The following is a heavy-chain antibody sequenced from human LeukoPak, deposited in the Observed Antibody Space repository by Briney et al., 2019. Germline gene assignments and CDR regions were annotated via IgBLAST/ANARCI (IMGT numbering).Heavy chain of an antibody. CDR1: GGSITFTSYY. Sequence: SETLSLTCTVSGGSITFTSYYWGWIRQPPGKGLEWIGCIYYGGTTYVNPSLKSRVTISADTSKNQFSLGLSSVTAADTAVYYCARRHTSGWYVDQWGQGTLVTVSS. D-gene: IGHD6-25*01. V-gene: IGHV4-39*01. CDR3: ARRHTSGWYVDQ. CDR2: IYYGGTT. J-gene: IGHJ4*02.